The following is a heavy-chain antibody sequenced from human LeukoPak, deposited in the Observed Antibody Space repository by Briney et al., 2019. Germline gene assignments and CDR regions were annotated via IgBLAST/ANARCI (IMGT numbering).Heavy chain of an antibody. Sequence: GGSLRLSCAASGFTFSSYAMHWVRQAPGKGLEWVAVISYDGSNKYYADSVKGRFTISRDNSKNTLYLQMNSLRDEDTAVYYCARDLGDSSGIYYYYMDVWGKGTTVTVSS. D-gene: IGHD3-22*01. J-gene: IGHJ6*03. CDR3: ARDLGDSSGIYYYYMDV. CDR1: GFTFSSYA. CDR2: ISYDGSNK. V-gene: IGHV3-30*04.